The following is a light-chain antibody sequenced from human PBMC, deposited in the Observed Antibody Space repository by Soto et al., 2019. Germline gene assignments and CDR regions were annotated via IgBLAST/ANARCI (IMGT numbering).Light chain of an antibody. CDR1: SSDVGAYNY. CDR3: SSYTSSSTYV. J-gene: IGLJ1*01. CDR2: DVS. V-gene: IGLV2-14*01. Sequence: QSVLTQHASVSESPGQSIAISCTGTSSDVGAYNYVSWYQQHPGKAPKLIIYDVSNRPSGVSNRFSGSKSGNTASLTILGLQAEDEADYYCSSYTSSSTYVFGTGTKLTVL.